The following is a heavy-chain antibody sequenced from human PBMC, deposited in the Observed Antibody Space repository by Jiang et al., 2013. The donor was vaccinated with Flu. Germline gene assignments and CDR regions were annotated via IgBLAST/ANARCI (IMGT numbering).Heavy chain of an antibody. D-gene: IGHD3-16*01. J-gene: IGHJ5*02. V-gene: IGHV4-59*11. Sequence: KPSETLSLTCTVSGGSISSHYWSWIRQPPGKGLEWIGYIYYSGSTNYNPSLKSRVTISVDTSKNQFSLKLSSVTAADTAVYYCASSVMITFGEGWFDPWGQGTLVTVSS. CDR2: IYYSGST. CDR1: GGSISSHY. CDR3: ASSVMITFGEGWFDP.